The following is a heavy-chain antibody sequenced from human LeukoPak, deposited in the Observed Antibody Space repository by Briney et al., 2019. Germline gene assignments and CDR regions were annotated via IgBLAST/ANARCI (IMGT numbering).Heavy chain of an antibody. Sequence: SETLSLTCTVSGDSVSSSVYYWSWVRQPPGKGLEYIGYIYYTGSTNYNPSLKSRVTISVDTSKNQFSLKLSSVTAADTAVYYCARQTIAAAGTIDPWGQGTLVTVSS. CDR3: ARQTIAAAGTIDP. CDR1: GDSVSSSVYY. CDR2: IYYTGST. D-gene: IGHD6-13*01. V-gene: IGHV4-61*08. J-gene: IGHJ5*02.